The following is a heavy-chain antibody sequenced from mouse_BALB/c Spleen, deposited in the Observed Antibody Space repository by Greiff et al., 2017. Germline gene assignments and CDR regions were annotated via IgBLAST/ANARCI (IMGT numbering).Heavy chain of an antibody. Sequence: EVKLVESGGGLVKPGGSLKLSCAASGFTFSSYTMSWVRQTPEKRLEWVATISSGGSYTYYPDSVKGRFTISRDNAKNTLYLQMSSLKSEDTAMYYCTRDGGYYGNWGFAYWGQGTLVTVSA. CDR1: GFTFSSYT. D-gene: IGHD2-1*01. CDR2: ISSGGSYT. CDR3: TRDGGYYGNWGFAY. V-gene: IGHV5-6-4*01. J-gene: IGHJ3*01.